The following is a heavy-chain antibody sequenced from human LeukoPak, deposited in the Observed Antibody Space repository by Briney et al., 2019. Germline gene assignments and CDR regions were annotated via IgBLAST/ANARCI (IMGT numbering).Heavy chain of an antibody. CDR3: ARESPYGSGSYYHETWFDP. J-gene: IGHJ5*02. CDR2: ISSNGGST. V-gene: IGHV3-64*01. D-gene: IGHD3-10*01. Sequence: GGSLRLSCAASGFTFSNYAMHWVRQAPGKGLEYVSAISSNGGSTYYANSVKGRFTISRDNSKNTLYLQMGSLRAEDMAVYYCARESPYGSGSYYHETWFDPWGQGTLVTVSS. CDR1: GFTFSNYA.